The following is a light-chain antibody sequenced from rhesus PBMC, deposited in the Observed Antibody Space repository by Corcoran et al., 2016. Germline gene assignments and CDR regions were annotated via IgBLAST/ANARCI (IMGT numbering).Light chain of an antibody. CDR2: GAS. CDR1: QSVSSY. V-gene: IGKV3-24*04. J-gene: IGKJ1*01. Sequence: EIVMTQSPATLVLSPGERATLSCRASQSVSSYLAWYQQKTGQVPSLLIYGASSRATGIPERFSGRESGTEFTHTISSLEPEGVGVYFCLQSSYGPRTFGQGTKVEIK. CDR3: LQSSYGPRT.